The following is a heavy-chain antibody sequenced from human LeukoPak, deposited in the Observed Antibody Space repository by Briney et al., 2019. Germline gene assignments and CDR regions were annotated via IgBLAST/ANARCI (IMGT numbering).Heavy chain of an antibody. Sequence: PGGSLRLSCAASGFTFSDYYMSWIRQAPGKGLEWVSYISSSGSTIYYADSVKGRFTISRDNAKNSLYLQMNSLRAEDTAVYYCARPPPQYSSSSNWFDPWGQGTLVAVSS. CDR1: GFTFSDYY. J-gene: IGHJ5*02. V-gene: IGHV3-11*04. CDR3: ARPPPQYSSSSNWFDP. CDR2: ISSSGSTI. D-gene: IGHD6-13*01.